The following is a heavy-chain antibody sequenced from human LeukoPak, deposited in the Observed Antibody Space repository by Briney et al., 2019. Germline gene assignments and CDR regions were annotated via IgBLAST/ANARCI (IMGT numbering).Heavy chain of an antibody. CDR2: IYYSGST. V-gene: IGHV4-30-4*01. J-gene: IGHJ4*02. Sequence: SQTLYLTCTVSGGSISSGDYYWSWIRQPPGKGLEWNGYIYYSGSTYYNPSLKSRVTISVDTSKNQFSLKLSSVTAADTAVYYCARDLLEGDGGFDYWGQGTLVTVSS. D-gene: IGHD4-23*01. CDR3: ARDLLEGDGGFDY. CDR1: GGSISSGDYY.